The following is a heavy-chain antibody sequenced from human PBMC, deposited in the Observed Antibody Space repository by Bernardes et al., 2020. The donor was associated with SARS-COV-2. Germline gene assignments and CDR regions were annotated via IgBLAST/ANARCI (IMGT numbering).Heavy chain of an antibody. D-gene: IGHD6-13*01. CDR3: ARDSYSSSSLYYYGMDV. J-gene: IGHJ6*02. V-gene: IGHV3-11*01. CDR1: GFTFSDYY. CDR2: ISSSGSTI. Sequence: GSLRLSCAASGFTFSDYYMSWIRQAPGKGLEWVSYISSSGSTIYYADSVKGRFTISRDNAKNSLYLQMNSLRAEDTAVYYCARDSYSSSSLYYYGMDVWGQGTTVTVSS.